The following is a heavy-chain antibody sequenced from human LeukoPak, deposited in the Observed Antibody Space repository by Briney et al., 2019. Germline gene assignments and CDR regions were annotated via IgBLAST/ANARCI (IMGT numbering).Heavy chain of an antibody. J-gene: IGHJ3*02. Sequence: PGGSLRLSCAASGFTFDDYGMSWVRQAPGKGLEWVSGINCNGGSTGYADSVKGRFTISRDNAKNSLYLQMNSLRAEDTALYYCARDHYDILTGYDAFDIWGQGTMVTVSS. CDR2: INCNGGST. V-gene: IGHV3-20*04. D-gene: IGHD3-9*01. CDR1: GFTFDDYG. CDR3: ARDHYDILTGYDAFDI.